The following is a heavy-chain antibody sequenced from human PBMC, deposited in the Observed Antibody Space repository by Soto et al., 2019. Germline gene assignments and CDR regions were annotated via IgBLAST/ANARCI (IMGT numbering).Heavy chain of an antibody. J-gene: IGHJ6*02. V-gene: IGHV3-7*03. CDR2: IPQDGVDG. D-gene: IGHD1-1*01. CDR3: ARDHLPLPEHDFFYGSDV. Sequence: LRLSCEVSGFTFSMYSMSWVRQGPGKGLEWVAKIPQDGVDGHYADSVKGRFIISRDNGKNSLHLQLNNLRAEDTAVYYCARDHLPLPEHDFFYGSDVWGRGATVTVSS. CDR1: GFTFSMYS.